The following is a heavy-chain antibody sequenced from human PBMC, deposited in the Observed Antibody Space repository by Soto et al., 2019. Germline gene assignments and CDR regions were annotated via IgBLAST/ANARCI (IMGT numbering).Heavy chain of an antibody. CDR2: ISYDGSNK. Sequence: QVQLVESGGGVVQPGRSLRLSCAASGFTFSSYAMHWVRQAPGKGLEWVAVISYDGSNKYYADSVKGRFTISRDNSKNPLYLQMNSLRAEDTAVYYCAMLNYYGSGGYYGMDVWGQGTTVTVSS. V-gene: IGHV3-30-3*01. D-gene: IGHD3-10*01. CDR1: GFTFSSYA. J-gene: IGHJ6*02. CDR3: AMLNYYGSGGYYGMDV.